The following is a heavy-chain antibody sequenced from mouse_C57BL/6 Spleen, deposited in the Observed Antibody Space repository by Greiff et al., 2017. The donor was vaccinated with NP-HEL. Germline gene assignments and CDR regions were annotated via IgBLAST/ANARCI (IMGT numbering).Heavy chain of an antibody. V-gene: IGHV1-81*01. CDR2: IYPRSGNT. CDR1: GYTFTSYG. D-gene: IGHD1-1*01. Sequence: QVHVKQSGAELARPGASVKLSCKASGYTFTSYGISWVKQRTGQGLEWIGEIYPRSGNTYYNEKFKGKATLTADKSSSTAYMELRSLTSEDSAVYFCARTSLYGSSDYAMDYWGQGTSVTVSS. J-gene: IGHJ4*01. CDR3: ARTSLYGSSDYAMDY.